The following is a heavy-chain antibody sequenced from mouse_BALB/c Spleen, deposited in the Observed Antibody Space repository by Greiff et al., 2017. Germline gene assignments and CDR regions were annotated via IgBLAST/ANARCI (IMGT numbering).Heavy chain of an antibody. D-gene: IGHD1-2*01. CDR3: ARDSFEDYFVY. V-gene: IGHV5-6-5*01. J-gene: IGHJ2*01. CDR2: ISSGGST. CDR1: GFTFSSYA. Sequence: EVKLQESGGGLVKPGGSLKLSCAASGFTFSSYAMSWVRQTPEKRLEWVASISSGGSTYYPDSVKGRFTISRDNARNILYLQMSSLRSEDTAMYYCARDSFEDYFVYWGQGTTLTVSS.